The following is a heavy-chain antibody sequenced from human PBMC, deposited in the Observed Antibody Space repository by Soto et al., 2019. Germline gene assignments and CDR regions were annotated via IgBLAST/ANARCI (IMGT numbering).Heavy chain of an antibody. CDR2: INHGGST. CDR3: ASGGQTIIPKD. CDR1: GGSFSGYY. D-gene: IGHD5-12*01. V-gene: IGHV4-34*01. Sequence: PSETLSLTXAVYGGSFSGYYWSWIRQPPGKGLDWIGEINHGGSTNYNPSLKSRVTISIDTSKNQFSLKLSSVTAADTAVYYCASGGQTIIPKDWGQGTLVTVSS. J-gene: IGHJ4*02.